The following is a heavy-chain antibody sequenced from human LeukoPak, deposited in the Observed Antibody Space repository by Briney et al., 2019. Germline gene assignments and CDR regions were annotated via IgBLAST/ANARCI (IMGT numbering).Heavy chain of an antibody. V-gene: IGHV3-9*01. CDR2: ISWNSGSI. CDR1: GFTFDDYA. Sequence: ESGRSLRLSCAASGFTFDDYAMHWVRQAPGKGLEWVSGISWNSGSIGYADSVKGRFTISRDNAKNSLYLQMNSLRAEDTALYYCAKDRAVAGTLWFDYWGQGTLVTVSS. CDR3: AKDRAVAGTLWFDY. D-gene: IGHD6-19*01. J-gene: IGHJ4*02.